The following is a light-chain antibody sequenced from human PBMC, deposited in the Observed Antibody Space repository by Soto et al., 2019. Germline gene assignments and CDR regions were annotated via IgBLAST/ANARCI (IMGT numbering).Light chain of an antibody. CDR2: GAF. CDR1: QSISNY. J-gene: IGKJ5*01. V-gene: IGKV1-39*01. Sequence: DIQMTQSPFFLSASVGYRVTITCRASQSISNYLNWYQHKPGNAPKLLIYGAFSLQSGVPSRFSGSGSGTDFTLTVSSLQPEDFVTYYCQQGYSTPITFGQGTRLEI. CDR3: QQGYSTPIT.